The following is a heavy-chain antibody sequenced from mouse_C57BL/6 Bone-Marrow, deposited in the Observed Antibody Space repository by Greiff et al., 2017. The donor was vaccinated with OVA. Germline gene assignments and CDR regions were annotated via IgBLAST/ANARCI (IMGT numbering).Heavy chain of an antibody. J-gene: IGHJ2*01. CDR1: GYTFTSYW. CDR3: TIYYGSSFLDY. Sequence: VHVKQSGTVLARPGASVKMSCKTSGYTFTSYWMHWVKQRPGQGLEWIGAIYPGNSDTSYNQKFKGKAKLTAVTSASTAYMELSSLTNEDSAVYYCTIYYGSSFLDYWGQGTTLTVSS. CDR2: IYPGNSDT. V-gene: IGHV1-5*01. D-gene: IGHD1-1*01.